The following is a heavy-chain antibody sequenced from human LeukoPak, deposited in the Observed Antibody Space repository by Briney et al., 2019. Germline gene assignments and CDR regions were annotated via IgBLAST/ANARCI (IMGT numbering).Heavy chain of an antibody. J-gene: IGHJ5*02. CDR1: GFTFSSYW. Sequence: GGSLRLSCAVSGFTFSSYWMHWVRQAPGKGLEWVAVIWYDGSNKYYADSVKGRFTTSRDNSKNTLYLQMNSLRAEDTAVYYCARDATIFGVVSNWFDPWGQGTLVTVSS. CDR2: IWYDGSNK. D-gene: IGHD3-3*01. CDR3: ARDATIFGVVSNWFDP. V-gene: IGHV3-33*08.